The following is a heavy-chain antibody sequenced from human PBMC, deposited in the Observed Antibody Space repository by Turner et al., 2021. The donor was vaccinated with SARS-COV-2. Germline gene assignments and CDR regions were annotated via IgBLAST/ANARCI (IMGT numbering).Heavy chain of an antibody. CDR1: GGTFSSYA. CDR3: ARGPRGYDFWSGYPNWFDP. D-gene: IGHD3-3*01. CDR2: IIPIFGTA. V-gene: IGHV1-69*01. J-gene: IGHJ5*02. Sequence: QVQLVQSGAEVKKPGSSVKVSCKASGGTFSSYAISWVRQAPGQGLEWMGGIIPIFGTANYAQKFQGRVTITADESTSTAYMELSSLRSEDTAVYYCARGPRGYDFWSGYPNWFDPWGQGTLVTVSS.